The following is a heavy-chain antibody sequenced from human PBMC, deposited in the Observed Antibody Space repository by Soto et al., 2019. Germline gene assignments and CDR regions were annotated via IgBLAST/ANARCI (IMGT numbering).Heavy chain of an antibody. V-gene: IGHV3-23*01. CDR3: AKGASGYCGGDCYIFDY. CDR2: ISGSGGST. J-gene: IGHJ4*02. CDR1: GFTFSSYA. D-gene: IGHD2-21*02. Sequence: GGSLRLSCAASGFTFSSYAMSWVRQAPGKGLEWVSAISGSGGSTYYADSVKGRFTISRDNSKNTLYLQMNSLRAEDTAVYYCAKGASGYCGGDCYIFDYWGQGTLVTVSS.